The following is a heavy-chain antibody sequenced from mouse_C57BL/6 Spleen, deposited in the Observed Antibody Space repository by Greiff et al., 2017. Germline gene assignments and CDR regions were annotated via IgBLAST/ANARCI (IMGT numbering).Heavy chain of an antibody. CDR3: ARDYYGSRYYFDY. CDR2: INPNNGGT. Sequence: EVQLQQSGPELVKPGASVKISCKASGYTFTDYYMNWVKQSHGKSLEWIGDINPNNGGTSYNQKFKGKATLTVDKSSSTAYMERRSLTSEDSAVYYCARDYYGSRYYFDYWGQGTTLTVSS. CDR1: GYTFTDYY. J-gene: IGHJ2*01. V-gene: IGHV1-26*01. D-gene: IGHD1-1*01.